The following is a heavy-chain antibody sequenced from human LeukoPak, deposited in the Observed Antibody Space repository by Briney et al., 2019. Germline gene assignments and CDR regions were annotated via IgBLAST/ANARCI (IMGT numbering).Heavy chain of an antibody. CDR2: IKQDGSEK. D-gene: IGHD4-17*01. Sequence: PGGSLRLAWEASGFTFSGFLMSWVRQIPGKGLEWVANIKQDGSEKYYADALKGRFTISRDNTKNSLYLQMNSLRAEDTAVYYCARDRYGDYSIDYWGQGTLVTVSS. CDR3: ARDRYGDYSIDY. J-gene: IGHJ4*02. V-gene: IGHV3-7*01. CDR1: GFTFSGFL.